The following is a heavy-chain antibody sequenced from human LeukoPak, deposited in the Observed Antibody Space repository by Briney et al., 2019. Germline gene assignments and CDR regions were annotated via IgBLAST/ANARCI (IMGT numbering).Heavy chain of an antibody. V-gene: IGHV3-53*01. J-gene: IGHJ5*02. CDR1: GFSVSTIY. Sequence: PGGSLRLSCAASGFSVSTIYMNWVRQAPGRGLEWVSVICSDGSTYYADSVKGRFTISRDDSKNTLYLQMNSLRAEDTAVYYCAKDRVAAAGTLFDPWGQGTLVTVSS. CDR3: AKDRVAAAGTLFDP. D-gene: IGHD6-13*01. CDR2: ICSDGST.